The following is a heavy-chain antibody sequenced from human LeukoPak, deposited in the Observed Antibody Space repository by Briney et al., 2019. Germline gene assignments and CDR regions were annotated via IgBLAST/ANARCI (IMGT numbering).Heavy chain of an antibody. Sequence: GASVKVSCKASGYTFINHGISWVRQAPGQGLEWMGWISGYGGNTNYAQKFQGRVTMTTDTYTSTAYMELRSLRSDDAAVYYCARDVSGWNEFDYWGQGTLVTVSS. CDR2: ISGYGGNT. J-gene: IGHJ4*02. CDR1: GYTFINHG. V-gene: IGHV1-18*01. D-gene: IGHD1-1*01. CDR3: ARDVSGWNEFDY.